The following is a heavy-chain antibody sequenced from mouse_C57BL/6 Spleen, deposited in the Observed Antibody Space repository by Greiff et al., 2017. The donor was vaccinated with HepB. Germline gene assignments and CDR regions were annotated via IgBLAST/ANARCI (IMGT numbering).Heavy chain of an antibody. V-gene: IGHV1-82*01. CDR1: GYAFSSSW. Sequence: VQLQQSGPELVKPGASVKISCKASGYAFSSSWMNWVKQRPGKGLEWIGRIYPGDGDTNYNGKFKGTATLTADKSSSTAYMQLSSLTSEDSAVYFCASYYSNFYFDYWGQGTTLTVSS. J-gene: IGHJ2*01. CDR3: ASYYSNFYFDY. CDR2: IYPGDGDT. D-gene: IGHD2-5*01.